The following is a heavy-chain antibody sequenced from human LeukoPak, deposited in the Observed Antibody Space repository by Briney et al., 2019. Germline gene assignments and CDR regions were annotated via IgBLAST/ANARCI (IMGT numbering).Heavy chain of an antibody. D-gene: IGHD3-22*01. CDR1: GFTFSSYA. J-gene: IGHJ6*02. CDR2: ISGRGGST. V-gene: IGHV3-23*01. CDR3: AKPCLPYYYDSSGFYYYYYYGMDV. Sequence: AGGSLRLSCAASGFTFSSYAMSWVRQAPGKGLEWVSAISGRGGSTYYADSVKGRFTISRDNSKNTLYLQMNSLRAEDTAVYYCAKPCLPYYYDSSGFYYYYYYGMDVWGQGTTVTVSS.